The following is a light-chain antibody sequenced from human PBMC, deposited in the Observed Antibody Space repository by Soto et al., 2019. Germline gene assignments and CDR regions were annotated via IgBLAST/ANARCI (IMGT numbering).Light chain of an antibody. V-gene: IGKV1-5*03. CDR2: KAS. Sequence: DIQMTQSPSTLSASVVDRVTITCRASQSIDTWLAWHQQKPGKAPKLLISKASTLQSGVPSRFSGSGSGTDFTLTISSLQPEDFATYYCQQANSFPLTFGGGTKVDIK. CDR1: QSIDTW. CDR3: QQANSFPLT. J-gene: IGKJ4*01.